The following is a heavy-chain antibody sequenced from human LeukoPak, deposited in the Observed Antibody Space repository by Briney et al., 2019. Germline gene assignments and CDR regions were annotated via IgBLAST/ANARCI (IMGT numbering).Heavy chain of an antibody. CDR1: GGTFSSYA. CDR2: IIPIFGTA. V-gene: IGHV1-69*13. CDR3: ARGNSGYDHGDPYYFDY. D-gene: IGHD5-12*01. Sequence: VASVKVSCKASGGTFSSYAISWVRQAPGQGLEWMGGIIPIFGTANYAQKFQGRVTITADESTSTAYMELSSLRSEDTAVYYCARGNSGYDHGDPYYFDYWGQGTLVTVSS. J-gene: IGHJ4*02.